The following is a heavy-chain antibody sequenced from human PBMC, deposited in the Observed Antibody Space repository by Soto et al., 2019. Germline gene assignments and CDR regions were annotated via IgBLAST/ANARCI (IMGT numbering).Heavy chain of an antibody. CDR3: ARNSLTGYYNYYYSMDV. CDR2: IYPDDSDT. J-gene: IGHJ6*02. CDR1: GYSFSSYW. V-gene: IGHV5-51*01. Sequence: LGESLKISCKSSGYSFSSYWIAWVRLMPGKGLEWMGSIYPDDSDTIYSPSFQGQVTISADKSISAAYLQWSSLKASDTAIYYCARNSLTGYYNYYYSMDVWGQGTTVTVSS. D-gene: IGHD3-9*01.